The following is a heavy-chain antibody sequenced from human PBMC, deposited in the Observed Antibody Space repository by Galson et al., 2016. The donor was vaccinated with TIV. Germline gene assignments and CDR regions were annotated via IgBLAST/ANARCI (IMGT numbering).Heavy chain of an antibody. V-gene: IGHV4-38-2*01. CDR3: VRIGMLRESCSCYACPGIFDT. CDR2: IYESGNT. D-gene: IGHD3-22*01. Sequence: TLSLTCAVSGYSISSGYYWGWIRQPPGKGLEWIGSIYESGNTYYNPSLKSRVTISVDTSKNQFSLRLSSVTAADTAVYYCVRIGMLRESCSCYACPGIFDTWGQGILVTVSS. CDR1: GYSISSGYY. J-gene: IGHJ5*02.